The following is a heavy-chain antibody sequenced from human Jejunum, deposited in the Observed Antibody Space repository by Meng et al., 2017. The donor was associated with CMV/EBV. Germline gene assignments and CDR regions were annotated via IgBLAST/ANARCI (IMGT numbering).Heavy chain of an antibody. J-gene: IGHJ4*02. CDR2: IKSKADGEAA. V-gene: IGHV3-15*07. D-gene: IGHD6-19*01. CDR1: FTLSDYS. CDR3: ATGERQWQLLFDC. Sequence: FTLSDYSMNWVRQAPGKGLEWVGRIKSKADGEAAEYSASVRGRFTISRDDSENTLYLQMNSLDIEDTGVYYCATGERQWQLLFDCWGQGTLVTVSS.